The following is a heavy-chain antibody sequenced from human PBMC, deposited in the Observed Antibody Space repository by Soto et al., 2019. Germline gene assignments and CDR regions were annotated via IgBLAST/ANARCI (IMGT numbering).Heavy chain of an antibody. Sequence: GASVKVSCKASGGTFSSYAISWVRQAPGQGLEWMGGIIPIFGTANYAQKFQGRVTITADKSTSTAYMELSSLRSEDTAVYYCARVGYCSSTSCFFDYWGQGTLVTVSS. CDR1: GGTFSSYA. J-gene: IGHJ4*02. D-gene: IGHD2-2*01. CDR2: IIPIFGTA. V-gene: IGHV1-69*06. CDR3: ARVGYCSSTSCFFDY.